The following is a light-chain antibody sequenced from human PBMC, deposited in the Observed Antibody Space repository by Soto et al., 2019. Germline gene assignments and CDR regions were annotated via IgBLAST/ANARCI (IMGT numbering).Light chain of an antibody. CDR3: QEYNNDWT. Sequence: DIQMTQSPSPLSASVGDTVTITCRASQTISRRLAWYQQKPGKAPRLLIYTASTLESGVPSRFSASGSGTEFTLTISSLHPDEFATDYCQEYNNDWTCGQGTEVEVK. CDR1: QTISRR. V-gene: IGKV1-5*01. J-gene: IGKJ1*01. CDR2: TAS.